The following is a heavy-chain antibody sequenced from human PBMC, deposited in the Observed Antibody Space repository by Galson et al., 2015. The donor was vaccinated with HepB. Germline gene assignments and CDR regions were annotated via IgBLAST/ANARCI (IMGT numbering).Heavy chain of an antibody. V-gene: IGHV3-33*08. Sequence: SLRLSCAASGFTFGSYGMHWVRQAPGKGLEWVAVIWYDGSNKYYADSVKGRFTISRDNSKNMLYLQMNSLRAEDTAVYYCARDQVGIQVWLRSYYYGMDVWGQGTTVTVSS. CDR1: GFTFGSYG. D-gene: IGHD5-18*01. CDR3: ARDQVGIQVWLRSYYYGMDV. CDR2: IWYDGSNK. J-gene: IGHJ6*02.